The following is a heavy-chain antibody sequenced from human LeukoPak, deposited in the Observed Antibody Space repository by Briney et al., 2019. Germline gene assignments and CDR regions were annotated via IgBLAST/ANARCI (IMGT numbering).Heavy chain of an antibody. CDR1: GGSFSGYY. J-gene: IGHJ4*02. Sequence: KASETLSLTCAVYGGSFSGYYWSWIRQPPGKGLEWIGEINHSGSTNYNPSLEGRVTISVHTSKDQLSLELSSVTAADTAVYYCVRSNDRDGYNFGYWGQGTLVTVSS. D-gene: IGHD5-24*01. CDR3: VRSNDRDGYNFGY. CDR2: INHSGST. V-gene: IGHV4-34*01.